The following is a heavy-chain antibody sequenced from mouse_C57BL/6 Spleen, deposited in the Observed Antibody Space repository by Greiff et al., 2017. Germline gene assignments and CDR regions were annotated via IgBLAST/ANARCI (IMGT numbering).Heavy chain of an antibody. J-gene: IGHJ2*01. CDR2: INPGSGGT. V-gene: IGHV1-54*01. CDR3: ATYYSNYEGYFDY. CDR1: GYAFTNYL. D-gene: IGHD2-5*01. Sequence: VMLVESGAELVRPGTSVKVSCKASGYAFTNYLIEWVKQRPGQGLEWIGVINPGSGGTNYNEKFKGKATLTADKSSSTAYMQLSSLTSEDSAVYFCATYYSNYEGYFDYWGQGTTLTVSS.